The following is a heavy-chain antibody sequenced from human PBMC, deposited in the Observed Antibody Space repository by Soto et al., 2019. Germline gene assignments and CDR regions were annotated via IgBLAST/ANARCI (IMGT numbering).Heavy chain of an antibody. CDR1: GFTFSDYY. Sequence: PGGSLRLSCAASGFTFSDYYMSWIRQAPGKGLEWVSYISSSGSTIYYADSVKGRFTISRDNAKNSLYLQMNSLGAEDTAVEYWAGGGGAAAGLDYYGMDVWGQGTTVTVSS. CDR3: AGGGGAAAGLDYYGMDV. CDR2: ISSSGSTI. D-gene: IGHD6-13*01. J-gene: IGHJ6*02. V-gene: IGHV3-11*01.